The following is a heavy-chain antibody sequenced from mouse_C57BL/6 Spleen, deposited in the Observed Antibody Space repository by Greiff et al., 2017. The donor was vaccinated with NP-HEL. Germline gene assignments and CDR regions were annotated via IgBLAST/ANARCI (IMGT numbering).Heavy chain of an antibody. D-gene: IGHD2-12*01. CDR3: AREGSYFGYFDV. CDR2: ISYSGST. CDR1: GYSITSGYD. Sequence: EVKLQESGPGMVKPSQSLSLTCTVTGYSITSGYDWHWIRHFPGNKLEWMGYISYSGSTNYNPSLKSRISITHDTSKNHFFLKLNSVTTEDTATYYCAREGSYFGYFDVWGTGTTVTVSS. V-gene: IGHV3-1*01. J-gene: IGHJ1*03.